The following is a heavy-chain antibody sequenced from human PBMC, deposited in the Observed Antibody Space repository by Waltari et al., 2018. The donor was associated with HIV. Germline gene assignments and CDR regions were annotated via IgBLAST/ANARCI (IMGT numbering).Heavy chain of an antibody. V-gene: IGHV3-7*01. D-gene: IGHD6-19*01. CDR1: GFTFSYYW. CDR3: ARDGPYSSGWYGSDY. Sequence: EVQLVESGGGLVQPGGSLRLSCAASGFTFSYYWMSWVRQAPGEGVEWVANIKQDGSEKYYVDSVKGRFTISRDNAKNSLYLQMNSLRAEDTAMYYCARDGPYSSGWYGSDYWGQGTLVTVSS. CDR2: IKQDGSEK. J-gene: IGHJ4*02.